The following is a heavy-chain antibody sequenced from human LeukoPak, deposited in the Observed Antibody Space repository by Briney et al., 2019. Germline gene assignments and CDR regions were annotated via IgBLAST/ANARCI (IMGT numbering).Heavy chain of an antibody. CDR2: ISGSGGST. J-gene: IGHJ4*02. CDR3: AKDVVGATKGGYFDY. D-gene: IGHD1-26*01. Sequence: GGSLRLSCAASGFTFSSYAMSWVRQAPGKGLEWVSAISGSGGSTYYADSVKGRFTISRDNSKNTLYLQINSLRAEDTAVYYCAKDVVGATKGGYFDYWGQGTLVTVSS. V-gene: IGHV3-23*01. CDR1: GFTFSSYA.